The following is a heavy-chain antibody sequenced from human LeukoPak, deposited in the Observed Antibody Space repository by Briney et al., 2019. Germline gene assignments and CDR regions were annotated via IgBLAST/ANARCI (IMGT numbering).Heavy chain of an antibody. CDR1: GGSISTSNYY. CDR2: IYYSGGT. D-gene: IGHD3-10*01. V-gene: IGHV4-39*01. Sequence: SETLSLTCTVSGGSISTSNYYWGWIRQPPGKGLEWIGGIYYSGGTYYNPSLKSRVTISVDTSKNQCSLKLSSVTAADTAVYYCARLGARLLWFGEYSGMDVWGKGTTVTISS. CDR3: ARLGARLLWFGEYSGMDV. J-gene: IGHJ6*04.